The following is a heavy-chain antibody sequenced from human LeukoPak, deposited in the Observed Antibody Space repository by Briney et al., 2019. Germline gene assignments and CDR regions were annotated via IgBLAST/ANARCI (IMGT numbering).Heavy chain of an antibody. Sequence: SETLSLTCAVYGGPFSGYYWSWIRQPPGKGLEWIGEINHVWSTKYNPSLKSRVTISVDTSRKRFSLGLSSVAAADTAIYYCARPVYGYSGYDSYYYYMDVWGKGTTVTVSS. CDR1: GGPFSGYY. V-gene: IGHV4-34*01. CDR3: ARPVYGYSGYDSYYYYMDV. CDR2: INHVWST. D-gene: IGHD5-12*01. J-gene: IGHJ6*03.